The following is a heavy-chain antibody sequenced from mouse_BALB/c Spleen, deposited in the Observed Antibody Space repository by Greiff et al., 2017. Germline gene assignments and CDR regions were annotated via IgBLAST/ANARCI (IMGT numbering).Heavy chain of an antibody. D-gene: IGHD3-2*01. CDR3: ARTSDSSGSFAY. Sequence: VMLVESGPGLVQPSQSLSITCTVSGFSLTSYGVHWVRQSPGKGLEWLGVIWSGGSTDYNAAFISRLSISKDNSKSQVFFKMNSLQANDTAIYYCARTSDSSGSFAYWGQGTLVTVSA. CDR1: GFSLTSYG. J-gene: IGHJ3*01. V-gene: IGHV2-2*02. CDR2: IWSGGST.